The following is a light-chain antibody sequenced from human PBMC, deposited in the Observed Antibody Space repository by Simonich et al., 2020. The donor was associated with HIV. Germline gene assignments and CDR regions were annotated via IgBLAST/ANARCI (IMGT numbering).Light chain of an antibody. V-gene: IGKV1-33*01. J-gene: IGKJ3*01. CDR1: QDIRNY. CDR2: DAT. CDR3: QQANSFPFT. Sequence: DIQMTQSPSSLSASVGDRVTITCHASQDIRNYLNWYQQKAGKAPKLLIYDATNLETGVPSRFSGSGSGTDYTLTISSLQPEDFATYYCQQANSFPFTFGPGTKVDIK.